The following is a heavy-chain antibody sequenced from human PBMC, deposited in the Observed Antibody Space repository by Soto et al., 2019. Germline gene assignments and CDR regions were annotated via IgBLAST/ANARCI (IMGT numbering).Heavy chain of an antibody. J-gene: IGHJ2*01. Sequence: QVQLVESGGGVVQPGRSLRLSCAASGFTFSSYGMHWVRQAPGKGLEWVAVIWYDGSNKYYADSVKGRFTISRDNSKNTLYLQMNSLRAEDTAVYYCARVVGEWLAPGWYFDLWGRGTLVTVSS. CDR1: GFTFSSYG. D-gene: IGHD3-10*01. CDR2: IWYDGSNK. V-gene: IGHV3-33*01. CDR3: ARVVGEWLAPGWYFDL.